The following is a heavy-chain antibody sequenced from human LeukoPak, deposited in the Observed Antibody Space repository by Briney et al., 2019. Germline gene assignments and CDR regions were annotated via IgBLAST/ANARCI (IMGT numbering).Heavy chain of an antibody. CDR2: INHSGST. V-gene: IGHV4-34*01. J-gene: IGHJ3*02. D-gene: IGHD2-8*01. Sequence: SETLSLTCAVYGGSFSGYYWSWIRQPPGKGLEWIGEINHSGSTNYSPSLKSRVTISVDTSKNQFSLKLSSVTAADTAVYYCARYCTNGVCYPEGAFDIWGQGTMVTVSS. CDR1: GGSFSGYY. CDR3: ARYCTNGVCYPEGAFDI.